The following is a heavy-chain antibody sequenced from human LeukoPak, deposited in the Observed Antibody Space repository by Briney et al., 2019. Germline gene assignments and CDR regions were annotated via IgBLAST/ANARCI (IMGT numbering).Heavy chain of an antibody. V-gene: IGHV3-7*03. Sequence: GGSLRLSCAASGFIFSNDAMHWVRQAPGKGLEWVANIKLDGSEKNYVDSVKGRFTISRDNTKNSLYLQMNSLRVEDTAVFYCARDQYDTWSRRGNFDSWGQGTLVIVSS. J-gene: IGHJ4*02. CDR1: GFIFSNDA. CDR2: IKLDGSEK. CDR3: ARDQYDTWSRRGNFDS. D-gene: IGHD3-3*01.